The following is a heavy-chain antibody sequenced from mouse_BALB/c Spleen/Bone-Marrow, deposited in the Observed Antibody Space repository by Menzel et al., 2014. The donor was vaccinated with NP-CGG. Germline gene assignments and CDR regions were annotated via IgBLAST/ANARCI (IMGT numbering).Heavy chain of an antibody. CDR2: ISGDGRYT. Sequence: EVNVVESGGGLVKSGGSLKLSCAASGFSLSNYGMSWLRQTPEKRLEWVATISGDGRYTFYSDSVKGRFTISRDNAKNNLYLQLSGLRSEDTALYYCARHAYYDQTEVSFVCWGQGTLITVSA. CDR3: ARHAYYDQTEVSFVC. CDR1: GFSLSNYG. V-gene: IGHV5-9-2*01. J-gene: IGHJ3*01. D-gene: IGHD2-4*01.